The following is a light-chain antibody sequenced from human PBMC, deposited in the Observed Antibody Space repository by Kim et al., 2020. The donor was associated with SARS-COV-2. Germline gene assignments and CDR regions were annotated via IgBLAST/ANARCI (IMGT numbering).Light chain of an antibody. CDR1: SLRSYY. V-gene: IGLV3-19*01. Sequence: ALGQTVRITCQGDSLRSYYASWYQQRPGQAPILVIYGKNNRPSGIPDRFSGSSSGNTASLTITGAQAEDEADYYCNSRDSSGNHVVFGGGTQLTVL. CDR2: GKN. CDR3: NSRDSSGNHVV. J-gene: IGLJ2*01.